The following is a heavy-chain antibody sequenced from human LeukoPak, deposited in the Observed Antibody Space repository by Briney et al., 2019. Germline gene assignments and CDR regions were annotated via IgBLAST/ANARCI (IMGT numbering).Heavy chain of an antibody. J-gene: IGHJ4*02. CDR3: ARRVIVVGLDY. CDR1: GFTFSSYE. Sequence: GGSQRLSCAASGFTFSSYEMNWVRQAPGKGLEWVSYLSRSGINIYYADSVKGRFTISRDNAKNSLYLQMNSLRAEDTAVYYCARRVIVVGLDYWGQGTLVTVSS. CDR2: LSRSGINI. D-gene: IGHD3-22*01. V-gene: IGHV3-48*03.